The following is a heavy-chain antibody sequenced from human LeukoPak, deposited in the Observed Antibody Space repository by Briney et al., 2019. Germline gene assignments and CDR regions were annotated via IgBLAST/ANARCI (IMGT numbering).Heavy chain of an antibody. Sequence: ASVKVSCTVSGYTFTENKIQSVRQSPGQGLEWMGLINPNSGAANYTQKFRGRVIMTRDTSNSTAYMHLSRLRSDDTAVYYCARGKGGYSPWGQGTPVTVSS. V-gene: IGHV1-2*02. CDR3: ARGKGGYSP. CDR1: GYTFTENK. D-gene: IGHD3-22*01. CDR2: INPNSGAA. J-gene: IGHJ4*02.